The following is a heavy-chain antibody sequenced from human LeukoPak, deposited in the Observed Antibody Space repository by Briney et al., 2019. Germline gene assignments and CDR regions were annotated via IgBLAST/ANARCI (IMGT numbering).Heavy chain of an antibody. CDR3: ARDYYDSSGYQYYFDY. D-gene: IGHD3-22*01. CDR1: GFTFSSYW. Sequence: GGSLRLSCAASGFTFSSYWMSWVRQAPGKGLEWVANIKQDGSEKYYVDSVKGRFTISRDNAKNSPYLQMNSLRAEDTAVYYCARDYYDSSGYQYYFDYWGQGTLVTVSS. J-gene: IGHJ4*02. CDR2: IKQDGSEK. V-gene: IGHV3-7*01.